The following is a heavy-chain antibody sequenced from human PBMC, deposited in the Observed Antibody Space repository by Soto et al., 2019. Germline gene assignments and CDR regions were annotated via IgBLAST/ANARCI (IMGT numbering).Heavy chain of an antibody. V-gene: IGHV3-30-3*01. CDR1: GFTFSSYA. D-gene: IGHD3-22*01. CDR2: ISYDGSNK. J-gene: IGHJ4*02. CDR3: ASGVVVTSFDY. Sequence: QVQLVESGGGVVQPGRSLRLSCAASGFTFSSYAMHWVRQAPGKGLVWVAVISYDGSNKYYADSVKGRFTISRDNSKNTLYLKMNSLGAEDTAVYYCASGVVVTSFDYWGQGTLVTVSS.